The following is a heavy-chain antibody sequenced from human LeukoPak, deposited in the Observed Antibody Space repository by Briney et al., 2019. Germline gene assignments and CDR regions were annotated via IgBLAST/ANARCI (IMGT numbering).Heavy chain of an antibody. V-gene: IGHV1-46*01. D-gene: IGHD5-18*01. CDR1: GYTFSSYY. Sequence: GSVKVSCKASGYTFSSYYMHWVRQAPGQGLEWMGIINPSGGSTSYAQKFQGRVTMTRDTSKSTVYMELSSLRSEDTAVYYCAREARGQLCLDYWGQGTLVTVSS. J-gene: IGHJ4*02. CDR3: AREARGQLCLDY. CDR2: INPSGGST.